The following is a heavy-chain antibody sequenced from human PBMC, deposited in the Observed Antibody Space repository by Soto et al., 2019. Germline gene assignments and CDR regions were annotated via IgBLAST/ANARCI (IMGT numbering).Heavy chain of an antibody. J-gene: IGHJ4*02. CDR2: INAGYGNT. CDR3: ARDTGDGTFDC. Sequence: QVHLVQSGAEVRKPGASVKVSCKASGYTFSSYAMHWVRQAPGQRLEWMGWINAGYGNTKSSQKFQDRVTISRDTSASTAYMELTSLRSEDTAVYYWARDTGDGTFDCLGQGTVGTVSS. D-gene: IGHD7-27*01. V-gene: IGHV1-3*01. CDR1: GYTFSSYA.